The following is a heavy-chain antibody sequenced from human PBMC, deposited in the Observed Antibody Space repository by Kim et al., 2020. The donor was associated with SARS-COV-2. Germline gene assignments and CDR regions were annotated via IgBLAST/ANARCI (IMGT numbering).Heavy chain of an antibody. CDR3: AKGRIAAMVRGPHDY. CDR2: ISGTGGST. Sequence: GGSLRLSCAASGFTFSIYAMSWVRQAPGKGLEWVSTISGTGGSTYYADSVKGRFTISRDNSKNTLYLQMNSLRAEDTAVYYCAKGRIAAMVRGPHDYWGQGTLVTVSS. J-gene: IGHJ4*02. V-gene: IGHV3-23*01. CDR1: GFTFSIYA. D-gene: IGHD3-10*01.